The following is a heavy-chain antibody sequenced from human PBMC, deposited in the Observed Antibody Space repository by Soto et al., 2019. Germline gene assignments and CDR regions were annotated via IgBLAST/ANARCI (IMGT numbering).Heavy chain of an antibody. J-gene: IGHJ4*02. CDR1: GFTFSSYS. V-gene: IGHV3-21*01. Sequence: EVQLVESGGGLVKPGGSLRLSCAASGFTFSSYSMNWVRQAPGKGLEWVSSISSSSSYIYYADSVKGRFTISRDNAKNSLYLQMNSLRAEDTAVYYCARVHQYSSGWSPEYFDYWGQGTLVTVSS. D-gene: IGHD6-19*01. CDR2: ISSSSSYI. CDR3: ARVHQYSSGWSPEYFDY.